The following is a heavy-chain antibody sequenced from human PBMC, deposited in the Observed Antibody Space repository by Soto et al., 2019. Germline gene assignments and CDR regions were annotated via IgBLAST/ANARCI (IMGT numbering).Heavy chain of an antibody. Sequence: QVQLQQGGAGLLKPSDTLSLTCGVYGGSFSGYYWYWIRQPPGKGLEWIGEIDHSGTSTFNPSLKSRVTISVDTSKKQFSLKLNSMTAADTAVYFCASGRGDPITVPADDFWRLGRYYYMDVWGKGTRVTVSS. D-gene: IGHD3-3*01. CDR2: IDHSGTS. J-gene: IGHJ6*03. V-gene: IGHV4-34*01. CDR1: GGSFSGYY. CDR3: ASGRGDPITVPADDFWRLGRYYYMDV.